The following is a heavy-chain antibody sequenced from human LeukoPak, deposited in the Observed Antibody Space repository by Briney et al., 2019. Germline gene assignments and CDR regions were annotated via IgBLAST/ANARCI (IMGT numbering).Heavy chain of an antibody. J-gene: IGHJ3*02. Sequence: SETLSLTCTVSGGPISSSSYYWGWIRQPPGKGLEWIGSIYYSGSTYYNPSRKSRVTISVDTSKNQFSLKLSSVTAADTAVYYCARDQGLLDAFDIWGQGTMVTVSS. D-gene: IGHD4/OR15-4a*01. CDR3: ARDQGLLDAFDI. V-gene: IGHV4-39*07. CDR2: IYYSGST. CDR1: GGPISSSSYY.